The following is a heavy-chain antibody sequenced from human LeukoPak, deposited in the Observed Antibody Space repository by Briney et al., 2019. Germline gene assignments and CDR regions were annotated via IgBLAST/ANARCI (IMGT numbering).Heavy chain of an antibody. CDR1: GGSISSSSYY. J-gene: IGHJ4*02. V-gene: IGHV4-39*01. CDR2: IYYSGST. Sequence: NSSETLSLTCAVYGGSISSSSYYWGWIRQPPGKGLEWIGSIYYSGSTYYNPSLKSRVTISVDTSKNQFSLKLSSVTAADTAVYYCARRTWGYFDYWGQGTLVTVSS. CDR3: ARRTWGYFDY. D-gene: IGHD7-27*01.